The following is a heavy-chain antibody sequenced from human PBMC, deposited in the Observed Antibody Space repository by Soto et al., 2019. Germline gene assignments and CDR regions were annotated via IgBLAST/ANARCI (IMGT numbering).Heavy chain of an antibody. J-gene: IGHJ5*02. CDR1: GYTFTSYA. CDR2: INAGNGNT. CDR3: VREEQRSWFNHKQFDP. D-gene: IGHD6-13*01. V-gene: IGHV1-3*01. Sequence: ASVKVSCKASGYTFTSYAMHWVRQAPGQRLEWMGWINAGNGNTKYSQKFQGRVTITRDTSASTAYMELSSLRAEDTAVYYCVREEQRSWFNHKQFDPWGQGTLVTVSS.